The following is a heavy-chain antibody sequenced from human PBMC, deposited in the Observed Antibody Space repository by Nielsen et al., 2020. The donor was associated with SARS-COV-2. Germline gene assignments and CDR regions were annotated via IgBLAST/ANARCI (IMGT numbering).Heavy chain of an antibody. CDR1: GGSINSGDYY. V-gene: IGHV4-30-4*01. J-gene: IGHJ3*01. D-gene: IGHD3-10*01. CDR3: ARGKRGVAFDV. Sequence: LRLSCTVSGGSINSGDYYWNWVRQPPGKGLEWIGYIYYSGTTYYNPSHESRATISVDTSKSHFSLKLNSVTAADTADYYCARGKRGVAFDVWGQGSMVTVSS. CDR2: IYYSGTT.